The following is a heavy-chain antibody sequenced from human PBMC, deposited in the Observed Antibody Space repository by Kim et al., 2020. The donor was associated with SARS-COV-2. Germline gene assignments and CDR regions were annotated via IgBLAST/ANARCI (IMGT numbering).Heavy chain of an antibody. Sequence: SETLSLTCTVSGGSISSGGYYWSWIRQHPGKGLEWIGYIYYSGSTYYNPSLKSRVTISVDTSKNQFSLKLSSVTAADTAVYYCARERIAAAGGGFDYWGQGTLVTVSS. CDR2: IYYSGST. CDR3: ARERIAAAGGGFDY. CDR1: GGSISSGGYY. J-gene: IGHJ4*02. V-gene: IGHV4-31*03. D-gene: IGHD6-13*01.